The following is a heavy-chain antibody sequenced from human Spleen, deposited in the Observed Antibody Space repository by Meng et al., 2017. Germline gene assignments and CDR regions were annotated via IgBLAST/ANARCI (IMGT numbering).Heavy chain of an antibody. J-gene: IGHJ4*02. CDR3: ASGGHYFGS. V-gene: IGHV3-11*01. CDR2: ISNSGSSI. Sequence: VQLLESGGGLVQPGGSLRLSCAASGFTFSDHHMSWLRQAPGKGLEWLSYISNSGSSIYYSDSVKGRFTISRDNAKNSLYLQMNSLRAEDTAVYYCASGGHYFGSWGQGSLVTVSS. CDR1: GFTFSDHH. D-gene: IGHD3-16*01.